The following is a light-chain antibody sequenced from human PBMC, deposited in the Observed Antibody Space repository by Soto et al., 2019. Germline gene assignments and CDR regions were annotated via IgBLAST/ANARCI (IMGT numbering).Light chain of an antibody. Sequence: QSVLTQPASVSGSPGQSITISCTGTSSDVGGYNYVSWYQQHPSQAPKLIIYEVTNRPSGISNRFSGSKSGNTASLTISGLQTEDEADYYCISFTSRHIYVFGTGTKLTVL. CDR1: SSDVGGYNY. V-gene: IGLV2-14*01. J-gene: IGLJ1*01. CDR2: EVT. CDR3: ISFTSRHIYV.